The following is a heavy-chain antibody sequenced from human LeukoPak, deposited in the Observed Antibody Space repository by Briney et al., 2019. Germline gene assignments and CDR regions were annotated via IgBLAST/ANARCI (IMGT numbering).Heavy chain of an antibody. CDR3: ARVGYSSGWYVVGYYYYYMDV. Sequence: SETLSLTCGVSGGSISSSYWWSWVRQPPGKGLEWIGEINHSGSTNYNPSLKSRVTISVDTSKNQFSLKLSSVTAADTAVYYCARVGYSSGWYVVGYYYYYMDVWGKGTTVTVSS. J-gene: IGHJ6*03. D-gene: IGHD6-19*01. V-gene: IGHV4-4*02. CDR2: INHSGST. CDR1: GGSISSSYW.